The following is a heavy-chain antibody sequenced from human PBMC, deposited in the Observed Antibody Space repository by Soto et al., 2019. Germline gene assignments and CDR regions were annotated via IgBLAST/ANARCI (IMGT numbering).Heavy chain of an antibody. J-gene: IGHJ4*02. CDR3: ARCLGSSYYFDF. V-gene: IGHV4-30-4*01. CDR1: GGSISNGDYY. CDR2: IYYSGST. Sequence: QVQLQESGPGLVKPSQTLSLTCTVSGGSISNGDYYWSWIRQPPGKGLEWIGYIYYSGSTYYNPSLKSRVSISVETSKNQFSLKLSSVTAADTAVYYCARCLGSSYYFDFWGQGTLVTVSS.